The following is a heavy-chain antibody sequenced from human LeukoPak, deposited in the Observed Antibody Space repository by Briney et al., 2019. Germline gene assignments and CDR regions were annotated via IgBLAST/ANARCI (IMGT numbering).Heavy chain of an antibody. D-gene: IGHD3-22*01. CDR2: ISWNSGSI. J-gene: IGHJ1*01. CDR1: GFTFSSYA. Sequence: GGSLRLSCSASGFTFSSYAMHWVRQAPGKGLEWVSGISWNSGSIGYADSVKGRFTISRDNAKNSLYLQMNSLRAEDTALYYCAKGGYYYDSSGYYAQYFQHWGQGTLVTVSS. CDR3: AKGGYYYDSSGYYAQYFQH. V-gene: IGHV3-9*01.